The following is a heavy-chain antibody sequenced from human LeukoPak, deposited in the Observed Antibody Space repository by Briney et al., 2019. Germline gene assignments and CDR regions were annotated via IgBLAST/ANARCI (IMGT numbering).Heavy chain of an antibody. CDR2: IIPIFGTA. V-gene: IGHV1-69*13. Sequence: SVKVSCKASGGTFSSYAISWVRQAPGQGLEWMGGIIPIFGTANYAQKFQGRVMITADESTSTAYMELSSLRSEDTAVYYCARHGPTALRFLEWLLPFDYWGQGTLVTVSS. CDR3: ARHGPTALRFLEWLLPFDY. D-gene: IGHD3-3*01. J-gene: IGHJ4*02. CDR1: GGTFSSYA.